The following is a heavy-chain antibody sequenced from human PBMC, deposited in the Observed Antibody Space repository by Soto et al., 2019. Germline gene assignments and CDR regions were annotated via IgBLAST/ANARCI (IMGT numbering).Heavy chain of an antibody. D-gene: IGHD2-15*01. CDR1: GGSISSGDYY. CDR3: ARARGARYFDY. V-gene: IGHV4-30-4*01. Sequence: QVQLQESGPGLVKPSQTLSLTCTVSGGSISSGDYYWSWIRQPPGKGLEWIGYIYYSGSTYYNPSLKSLFTISVDTSKTQFSLKLSSVTAADTAVYYCARARGARYFDYWGQGTLVTVSS. J-gene: IGHJ4*02. CDR2: IYYSGST.